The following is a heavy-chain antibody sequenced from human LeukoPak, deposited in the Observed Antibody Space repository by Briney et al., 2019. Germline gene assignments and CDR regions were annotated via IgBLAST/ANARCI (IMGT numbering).Heavy chain of an antibody. V-gene: IGHV4-59*01. Sequence: PSETLSLTCTVSGGSISSYYWSWIRQPPGKGLEWIGYIYYSGSTNYNPSLKSRVTISVDTSKNKFSLKLSSVTAADTAVYYCARGYSYRADAFDIWGQGTMVTVSS. J-gene: IGHJ3*02. D-gene: IGHD5-18*01. CDR1: GGSISSYY. CDR3: ARGYSYRADAFDI. CDR2: IYYSGST.